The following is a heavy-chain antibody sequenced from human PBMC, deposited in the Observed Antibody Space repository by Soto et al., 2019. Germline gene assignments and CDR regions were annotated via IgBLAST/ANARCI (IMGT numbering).Heavy chain of an antibody. D-gene: IGHD6-6*01. CDR2: INPSGGST. J-gene: IGHJ5*02. CDR3: AREDSSSASRSNWFDP. CDR1: GYTFTSYY. Sequence: ASVKVSCKASGYTFTSYYMHWVRQAPGQGLEWMGIINPSGGSTSYAQKFRGRVTMTRDTSTSTVYMELSSLRSEDTAVYYCAREDSSSASRSNWFDPWGQGTLVTVSS. V-gene: IGHV1-46*01.